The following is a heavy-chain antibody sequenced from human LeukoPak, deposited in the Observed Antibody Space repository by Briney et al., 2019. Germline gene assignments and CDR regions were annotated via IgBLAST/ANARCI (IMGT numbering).Heavy chain of an antibody. CDR3: AREGVLDIVVVPAAPFDY. CDR1: GYTFTGYY. J-gene: IGHJ4*02. V-gene: IGHV1-2*02. Sequence: ASVKVSCKASGYTFTGYYMRWVRQAPGQGLEWMGWINPNSGGTNYAQKFQGRVTMTRDTSISTAYMELSRLRSDDTAVYYCAREGVLDIVVVPAAPFDYWGQGTLVTVSS. CDR2: INPNSGGT. D-gene: IGHD2-2*03.